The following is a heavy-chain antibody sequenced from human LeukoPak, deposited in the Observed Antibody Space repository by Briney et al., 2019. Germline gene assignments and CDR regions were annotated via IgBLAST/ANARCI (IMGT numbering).Heavy chain of an antibody. Sequence: SVKVSCKASGGTFSSYAISWVRQAPGQGLEWMGGIIPIFGTANYAQKFQGRVTITTDESTSTAYMELSSLRSEDAAVYYCARDSPRITGARSFDYWGQGTLVTVSS. V-gene: IGHV1-69*05. D-gene: IGHD1-20*01. J-gene: IGHJ4*02. CDR3: ARDSPRITGARSFDY. CDR2: IIPIFGTA. CDR1: GGTFSSYA.